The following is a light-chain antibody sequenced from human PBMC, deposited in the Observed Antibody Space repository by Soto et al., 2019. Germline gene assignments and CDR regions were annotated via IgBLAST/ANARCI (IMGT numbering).Light chain of an antibody. CDR2: DVT. CDR3: AAWDDSLNGVV. J-gene: IGLJ2*01. Sequence: QSALTQPASVSGSPGQSITISCTGSNSDIGRYDHVSWYQHHPGRAPKLLISDVTKRPSGISDRFSGSKSGTSASLAISGLQSEDEADYYCAAWDDSLNGVVFGGGTKLTVL. V-gene: IGLV2-14*03. CDR1: NSDIGRYDH.